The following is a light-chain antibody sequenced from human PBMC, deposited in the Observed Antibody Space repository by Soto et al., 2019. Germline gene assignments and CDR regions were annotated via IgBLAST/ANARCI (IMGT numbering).Light chain of an antibody. J-gene: IGKJ2*01. CDR1: QSVSSNY. CDR3: QQYGGSPPYT. Sequence: EIVLTQSPGTLSLSPGERATLSCRASQSVSSNYLAWCLHKPCQAPRLLIYGASSRATGIPDRFSGSGSGTDFTLTMSRLEPDDFAVYYCQQYGGSPPYTFGQGTKLEIK. CDR2: GAS. V-gene: IGKV3-20*01.